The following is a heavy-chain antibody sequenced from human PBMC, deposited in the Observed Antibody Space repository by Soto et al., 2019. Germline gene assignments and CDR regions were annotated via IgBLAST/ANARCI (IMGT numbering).Heavy chain of an antibody. D-gene: IGHD6-13*01. V-gene: IGHV3-43*01. Sequence: GGSLRLSCAASGFTFEDYTMHWVRQAPGKGLEWVSLISWDGGSTYYADSVKGRFTISRDNSKNSLYLQMNSLRTEDTALYYCAKASSWSALSSYGMDVWGQGTMVTVSS. J-gene: IGHJ6*02. CDR2: ISWDGGST. CDR3: AKASSWSALSSYGMDV. CDR1: GFTFEDYT.